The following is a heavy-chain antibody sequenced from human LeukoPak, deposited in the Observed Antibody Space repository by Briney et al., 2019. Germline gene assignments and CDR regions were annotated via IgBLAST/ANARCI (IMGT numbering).Heavy chain of an antibody. CDR2: IWYDGSNK. D-gene: IGHD6-19*01. V-gene: IGHV3-33*01. J-gene: IGHJ4*02. Sequence: GGSLRLSCAASGFTFSSYGMHWVRQAPGKGLEWVAVIWYDGSNKYYADSVKGRFTISRDSSKNTLYLRMDSLRAEDTAVYYCARDFSLSSGWYDFDYWGQGTLVTVSS. CDR3: ARDFSLSSGWYDFDY. CDR1: GFTFSSYG.